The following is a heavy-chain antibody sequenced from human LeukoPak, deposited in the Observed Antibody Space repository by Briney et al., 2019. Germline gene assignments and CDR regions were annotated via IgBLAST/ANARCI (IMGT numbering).Heavy chain of an antibody. CDR3: ARGGVDHYGSGTYYLMYYFDH. Sequence: PGGSLRLSCAASGFTFNTYGMSWVRQAPGKGLEWVSGIIGMGGATYYADSVKGRFTVSRDDPHNTLYLQMNSVRAEDTAVYFCARGGVDHYGSGTYYLMYYFDHWGQGALVTVSS. V-gene: IGHV3-23*01. CDR1: GFTFNTYG. J-gene: IGHJ4*02. D-gene: IGHD3-10*01. CDR2: IIGMGGAT.